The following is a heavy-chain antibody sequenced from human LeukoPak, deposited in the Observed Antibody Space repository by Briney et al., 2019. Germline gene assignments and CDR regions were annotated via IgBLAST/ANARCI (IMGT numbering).Heavy chain of an antibody. D-gene: IGHD6-6*01. J-gene: IGHJ4*02. V-gene: IGHV1-69*06. Sequence: ASVKVSCKASGYTFTSYYMHWVRQAPGQGLEWKGGIIPIFGTANYAQKLQGRVTITADKSTSTAYMELSSLRSEDTAVYYCARIIAARQFDYWGQGTLVTVSS. CDR3: ARIIAARQFDY. CDR1: GYTFTSYY. CDR2: IIPIFGTA.